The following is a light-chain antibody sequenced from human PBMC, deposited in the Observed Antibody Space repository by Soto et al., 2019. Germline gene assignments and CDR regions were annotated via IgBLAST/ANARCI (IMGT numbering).Light chain of an antibody. CDR1: SSDVTTYNY. CDR3: SSYTTSSTVV. J-gene: IGLJ2*01. Sequence: QSALTQPASVSGSPGQSITISCTGTSSDVTTYNYVSWYQQHPGKAPKLIIYDVSNRPSGVSIRFSGSKSGNTASLTISGLQADDEADYYCSSYTTSSTVVFGGGTQLTVL. V-gene: IGLV2-14*01. CDR2: DVS.